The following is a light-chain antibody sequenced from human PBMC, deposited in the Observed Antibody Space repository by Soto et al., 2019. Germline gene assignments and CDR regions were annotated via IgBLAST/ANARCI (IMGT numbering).Light chain of an antibody. CDR1: SSDVGGYNY. Sequence: QSVLTQPRSVSGSPGQSVTISCTGTSSDVGGYNYVSGYQQHPGKAPKLMIYDVSKRPSGVPDRFSGSKSGNTASLTISGLQAEDEADYYCCSYAGSSSWVFGGGTKVTVL. CDR3: CSYAGSSSWV. J-gene: IGLJ3*02. V-gene: IGLV2-11*01. CDR2: DVS.